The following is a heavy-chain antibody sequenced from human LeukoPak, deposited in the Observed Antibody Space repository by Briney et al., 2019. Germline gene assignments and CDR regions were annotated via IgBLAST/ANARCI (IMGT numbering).Heavy chain of an antibody. D-gene: IGHD2-2*01. J-gene: IGHJ6*03. CDR3: ARDYIVVVPAAYYMDV. CDR1: GYTFTGYY. Sequence: ASVKVSCKASGYTFTGYYMHWVRQAPGQGLEWMGWINPNSGGTNYAQKFQGRVTMTRDTSISTAYMELSRLRSDDTAVYYCARDYIVVVPAAYYMDVWGKGTTVTVSS. V-gene: IGHV1-2*02. CDR2: INPNSGGT.